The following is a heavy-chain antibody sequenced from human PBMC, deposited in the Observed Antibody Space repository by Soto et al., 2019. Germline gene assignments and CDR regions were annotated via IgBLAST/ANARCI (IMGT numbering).Heavy chain of an antibody. Sequence: LSLTCTVSGASISSSRSYWGWVRQPPGKGLEWIVSFYYTGGTYSTYYNPSLKSRVTISVDTSKGQFSLNLRSVTAADTAVYYCASPRQGNYDFLSGYYALDYWGQGTLVTVSS. D-gene: IGHD3-3*01. V-gene: IGHV4-39*01. CDR3: ASPRQGNYDFLSGYYALDY. J-gene: IGHJ4*02. CDR2: FYYTGGT. CDR1: GASISSSRSY.